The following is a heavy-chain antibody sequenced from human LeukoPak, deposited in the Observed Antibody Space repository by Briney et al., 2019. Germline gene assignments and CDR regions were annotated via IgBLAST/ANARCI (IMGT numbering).Heavy chain of an antibody. Sequence: GGSLRLSCAASGFTFSSYSMNWVRQAPGKGLEWVSGINWNGGSTGYADSVKGRFTISRDNAKNSLYLQMNSLRAEDTALYYCARGIVGATTTLFDYWGQGTLVTVSS. V-gene: IGHV3-20*04. CDR2: INWNGGST. D-gene: IGHD1-26*01. CDR3: ARGIVGATTTLFDY. CDR1: GFTFSSYS. J-gene: IGHJ4*02.